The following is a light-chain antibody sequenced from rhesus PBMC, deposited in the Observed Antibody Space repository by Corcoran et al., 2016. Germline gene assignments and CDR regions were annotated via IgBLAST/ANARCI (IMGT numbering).Light chain of an antibody. CDR3: QHYYSTPWT. CDR2: EAS. V-gene: IGKV1-25*01. CDR1: QGITND. Sequence: DIQMTQSPSSLSASVGDRVPITCRASQGITNDLAWYQQKPGETPKLLIYEASSLQSGIPSRFSGSGSGTDFTLTIRSLQPEDFATYYCQHYYSTPWTFGQGTKVEIK. J-gene: IGKJ1*01.